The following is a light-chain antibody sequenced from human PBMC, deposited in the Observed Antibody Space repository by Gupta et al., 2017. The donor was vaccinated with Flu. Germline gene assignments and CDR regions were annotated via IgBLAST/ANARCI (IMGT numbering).Light chain of an antibody. V-gene: IGLV3-21*02. CDR1: NIGDHS. CDR3: QVWDSIRDHQG. CDR2: DDE. Sequence: GQTARITSGGNNIGDHSVHWYQQKPGQAPVLVVYDDEDRPSVIPERFSGSNSGNTATLTISRVEAGDEADYSCQVWDSIRDHQGFGGGTKLTVL. J-gene: IGLJ3*02.